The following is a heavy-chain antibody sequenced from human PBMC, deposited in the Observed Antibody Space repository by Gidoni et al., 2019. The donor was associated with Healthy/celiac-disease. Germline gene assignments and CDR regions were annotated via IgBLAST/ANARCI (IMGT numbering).Heavy chain of an antibody. D-gene: IGHD6-19*01. CDR1: GDGISSHY. CDR3: ARVRVAGLYGMDV. CDR2: IYTRGST. J-gene: IGHJ6*02. V-gene: IGHV4-4*07. Sequence: HVQLQASGPGLLKPSVTLAPTCTVSGDGISSHYWGWIRQPAGKGLEWFRRIYTRGSTDYNPALKSRVTMSVDTSKNQFSLKVTSVTAADTAVYYCARVRVAGLYGMDVWGQGTTVTVSS.